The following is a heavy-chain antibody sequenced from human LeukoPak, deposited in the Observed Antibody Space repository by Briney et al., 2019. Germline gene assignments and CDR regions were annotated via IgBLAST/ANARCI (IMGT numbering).Heavy chain of an antibody. CDR1: GGSISSYY. CDR3: AGSTYYYDSSGYTEGLDY. CDR2: INHSGST. V-gene: IGHV4-34*01. J-gene: IGHJ4*02. D-gene: IGHD3-22*01. Sequence: SETLSLTCTVSGGSISSYYWSWIRQPPGKGLEWIGEINHSGSTNYNPSLKSRVTISVDTSKIQFSLKLSSVTAADTAVYYCAGSTYYYDSSGYTEGLDYWGQGTLVTVSS.